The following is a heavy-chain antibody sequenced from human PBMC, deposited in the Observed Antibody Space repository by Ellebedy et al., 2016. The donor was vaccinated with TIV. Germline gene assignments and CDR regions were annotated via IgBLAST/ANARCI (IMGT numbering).Heavy chain of an antibody. Sequence: GGSLRLXXAASGFTFSDYYMSWIRQAPGKGLEWVSYISSSSSYTYYADSVKGRFTISRDNSKNTLYLQMNSLRAEDTAVYYCASTRGYSYGLKSRRDAFDIWGQGTMVTVSS. CDR2: ISSSSSYT. CDR1: GFTFSDYY. V-gene: IGHV3-11*03. J-gene: IGHJ3*02. CDR3: ASTRGYSYGLKSRRDAFDI. D-gene: IGHD5-18*01.